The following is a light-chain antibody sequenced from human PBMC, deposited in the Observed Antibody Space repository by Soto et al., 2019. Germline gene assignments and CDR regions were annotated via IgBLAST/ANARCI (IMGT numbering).Light chain of an antibody. J-gene: IGLJ3*02. CDR2: KSI. V-gene: IGLV1-47*01. Sequence: QSVLTQPPSASGTPGQRVTISCSGSSPSIGSNYVSWYQQLPGTAPKLLIYKSIQRPSGVPDRFSGSKSGTSASLAISGPRSGVGAVYFCASGDGGVGVWVFGTGTKVTAL. CDR1: SPSIGSNY. CDR3: ASGDGGVGVWV.